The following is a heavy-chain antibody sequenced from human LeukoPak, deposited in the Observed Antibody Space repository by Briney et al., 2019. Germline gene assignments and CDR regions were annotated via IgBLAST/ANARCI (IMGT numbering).Heavy chain of an antibody. CDR1: GDSFTSVTDY. CDR3: ARDRTTYYYDRGVFDY. J-gene: IGHJ4*02. Sequence: PSETLSLTCTVSGDSFTSVTDYWAWIRQPPGKGLEWIASGDYSGGTYYNPSLESRVAISADMSKNQISLKLTSGTGADTAVYCCARDRTTYYYDRGVFDYWGQGTLVTVSS. CDR2: GDYSGGT. V-gene: IGHV4-39*07. D-gene: IGHD3-22*01.